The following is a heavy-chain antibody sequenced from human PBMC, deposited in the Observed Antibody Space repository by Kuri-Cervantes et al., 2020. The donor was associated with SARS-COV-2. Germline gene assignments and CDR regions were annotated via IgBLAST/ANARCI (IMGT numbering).Heavy chain of an antibody. CDR2: INGSGGST. V-gene: IGHV3-23*01. Sequence: LSLTCAASGFTFSSYAMSWVRQAPGKGLEWVSAINGSGGSTYYADSVKGRFTISRDNSKNTLYLQMNSLRAEDTAVYYCAKVPVGAVAGTDEYYFDYWGQGTLVTVSS. CDR3: AKVPVGAVAGTDEYYFDY. D-gene: IGHD6-19*01. CDR1: GFTFSSYA. J-gene: IGHJ4*02.